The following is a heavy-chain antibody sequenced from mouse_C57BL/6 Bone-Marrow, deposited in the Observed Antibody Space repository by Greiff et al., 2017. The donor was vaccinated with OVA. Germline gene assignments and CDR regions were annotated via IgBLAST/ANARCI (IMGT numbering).Heavy chain of an antibody. CDR3: ARHGSNSDWYFGV. D-gene: IGHD2-5*01. CDR1: EYEFPSYD. V-gene: IGHV5-2*03. CDR2: INSDGGST. J-gene: IGHJ1*03. Sequence: EVMLVESGGGLVQPGESLKLSCESYEYEFPSYDMSWVRKTPEKRLEWVAAINSDGGSTYYPDTMKRRFIISRDNTKKTLYLQMSSLMSEDTALYYCARHGSNSDWYFGVWGTGTTVTVSS.